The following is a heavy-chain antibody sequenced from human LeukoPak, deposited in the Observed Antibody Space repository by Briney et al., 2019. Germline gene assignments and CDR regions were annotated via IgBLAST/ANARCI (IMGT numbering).Heavy chain of an antibody. CDR3: ARTGSGKHRFDP. CDR1: GYTLTELS. D-gene: IGHD2-15*01. J-gene: IGHJ5*02. CDR2: FDPEDGET. Sequence: ASVKVSCKVSGYTLTELSMHWVRQAPGKGLEWMGGFDPEDGETIYAQKFQGRVTMTEDTSTDTAYMELSSLRSEDTAVYYCARTGSGKHRFDPWGQGTLVTVSS. V-gene: IGHV1-24*01.